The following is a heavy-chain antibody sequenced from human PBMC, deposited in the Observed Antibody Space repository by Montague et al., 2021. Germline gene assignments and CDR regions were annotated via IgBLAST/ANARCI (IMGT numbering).Heavy chain of an antibody. D-gene: IGHD7-27*01. Sequence: SETLSLTCTVTGGSISEFYWSWIRQSPEKGLEWIGYIYDGGTTNYNPSLKSRVTISADTSMNQFSLNLRSVTAADTAVYFCARRLGTRAPFDYWGQGTLVTVSS. CDR2: IYDGGTT. J-gene: IGHJ4*02. V-gene: IGHV4-59*08. CDR3: ARRLGTRAPFDY. CDR1: GGSISEFY.